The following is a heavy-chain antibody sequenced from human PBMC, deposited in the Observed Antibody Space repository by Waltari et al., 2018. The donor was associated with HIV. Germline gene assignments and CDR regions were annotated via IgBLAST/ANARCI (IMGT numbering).Heavy chain of an antibody. CDR1: GFDFRRYW. CDR3: ARDGGEY. J-gene: IGHJ4*02. D-gene: IGHD3-10*01. Sequence: DVQLVESGGGVVRPGGSLRLSWVGSGFDFRRYWMTWVRQTPGKGLAWVVNIKEDGSQKYYEESVKGRFTITRDNAENTVWLEMRNLRVDDAGLYYCARDGGEYWGQGTLLTVSS. CDR2: IKEDGSQK. V-gene: IGHV3-7*01.